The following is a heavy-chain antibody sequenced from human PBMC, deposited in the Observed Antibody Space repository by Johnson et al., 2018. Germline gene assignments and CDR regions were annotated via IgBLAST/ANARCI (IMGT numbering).Heavy chain of an antibody. Sequence: QVQLQESGPGLVKPSETLSLTCTVSGGSISSYYWSWIRQPPGKGLEWMGYIYYSGSTNYNPSLKSRVTISVDTSKNQFSLKLSSVTAADTAVFYFARDTYYYDSSGYYPYYYYYMDVWGKGTTVTVSS. D-gene: IGHD3-22*01. CDR1: GGSISSYY. V-gene: IGHV4-59*01. CDR2: IYYSGST. CDR3: ARDTYYYDSSGYYPYYYYYMDV. J-gene: IGHJ6*03.